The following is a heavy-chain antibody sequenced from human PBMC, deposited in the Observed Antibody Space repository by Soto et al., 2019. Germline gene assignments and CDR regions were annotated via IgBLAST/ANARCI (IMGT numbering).Heavy chain of an antibody. J-gene: IGHJ6*03. V-gene: IGHV3-23*01. CDR1: GFPLSGNT. Sequence: GGSRRPSSPASGFPLSGNTMTWVRPAPGKGLAWVSGIGASGGSTYYADSVKGRFTISRDNSKNTLYLQMNSLRAEDTAVYYCAKDAYMTTGYYYYYMDVWGKGTTVTVSS. CDR2: IGASGGST. CDR3: AKDAYMTTGYYYYYMDV. D-gene: IGHD4-4*01.